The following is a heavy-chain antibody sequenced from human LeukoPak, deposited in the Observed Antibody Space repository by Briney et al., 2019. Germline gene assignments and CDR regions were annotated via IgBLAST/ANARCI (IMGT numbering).Heavy chain of an antibody. J-gene: IGHJ3*02. D-gene: IGHD3-22*01. Sequence: ASVKVSCKASGYTFTSYAMNWVRQAPGQGLEWMGWINTNTGNPTYAQGFTGRFVFSLDTSVSTAYLQISSLKAEDTAVYYCARDWWGTNYYDSSGYYINDIWGQGTMVTVSS. CDR3: ARDWWGTNYYDSSGYYINDI. CDR1: GYTFTSYA. CDR2: INTNTGNP. V-gene: IGHV7-4-1*02.